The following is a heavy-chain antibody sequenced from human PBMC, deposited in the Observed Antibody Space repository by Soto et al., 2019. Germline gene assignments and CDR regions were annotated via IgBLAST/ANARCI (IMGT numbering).Heavy chain of an antibody. CDR3: ARGLWYSSSWYSQGYYYYGMDV. D-gene: IGHD6-13*01. CDR2: IYYSGST. CDR1: GGSISSYY. V-gene: IGHV4-59*01. Sequence: SSETLCLTCTVAGGSISSYYWSWIRQPPGKGLEWIGYIYYSGSTNYNPSLKSRVTISVDTSKNQFSLKLSSVTAADTAVYYCARGLWYSSSWYSQGYYYYGMDVWGQGTTVTVSS. J-gene: IGHJ6*02.